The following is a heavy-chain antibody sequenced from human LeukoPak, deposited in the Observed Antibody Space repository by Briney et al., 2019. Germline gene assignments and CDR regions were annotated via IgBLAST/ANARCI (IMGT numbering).Heavy chain of an antibody. V-gene: IGHV1-24*01. D-gene: IGHD3-9*01. CDR2: FDPEDGET. CDR3: ATKNRNYVILTGYYPS. Sequence: GASVKVSCKVSGYTLTELSMHWVRQAPGKGLEWMGGFDPEDGETIYAQKFQGRVTMTEDTSTDTAYMELSSLRSEDTAVYYCATKNRNYVILTGYYPSWGQGTLVTVSS. J-gene: IGHJ5*02. CDR1: GYTLTELS.